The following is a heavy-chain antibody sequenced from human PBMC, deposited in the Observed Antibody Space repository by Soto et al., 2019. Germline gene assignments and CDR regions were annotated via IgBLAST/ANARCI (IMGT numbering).Heavy chain of an antibody. J-gene: IGHJ4*02. CDR2: ISWNSGSI. CDR3: AKDIAGYCSGGSCYSPGIDY. Sequence: SLRLSCAASGFTFDDYAMHWVRQAPGKGLEWVSGISWNSGSIGYADSVKGRFTISRDNAKNSLYLQMNSLRAEDTALYYCAKDIAGYCSGGSCYSPGIDYWGQGTLVTVSS. V-gene: IGHV3-9*01. D-gene: IGHD2-15*01. CDR1: GFTFDDYA.